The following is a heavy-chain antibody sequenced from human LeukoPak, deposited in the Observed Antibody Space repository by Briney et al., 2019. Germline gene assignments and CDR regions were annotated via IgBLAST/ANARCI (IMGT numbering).Heavy chain of an antibody. Sequence: SETLSLTCSASGYPAISGFYWGWIRQPPGKGLEWIGSIYHSGTTFYNASLQSRVSISVDTAKKNLSLKLSSLTAADTALFCCARRDYVWGSDRSYFDYWGLGTLVTVSS. CDR3: ARRDYVWGSDRSYFDY. V-gene: IGHV4-38-2*01. J-gene: IGHJ4*02. CDR1: GYPAISGFY. CDR2: IYHSGTT. D-gene: IGHD3-16*02.